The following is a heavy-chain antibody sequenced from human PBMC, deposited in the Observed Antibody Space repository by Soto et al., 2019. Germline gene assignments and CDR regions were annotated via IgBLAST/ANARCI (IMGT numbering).Heavy chain of an antibody. J-gene: IGHJ5*02. CDR2: TYHTGST. Sequence: QVQLQESGPRLVRPSGTLSLTCTISGGSFGTNYWSWIRQAPGKGLEWIGYTYHTGSTKYNPFLKSRATISVDTSKNQFSLTLNSAAAADTAVYYCATDSAGRGPFDPWGQGILVTVSS. CDR3: ATDSAGRGPFDP. D-gene: IGHD3-10*01. CDR1: GGSFGTNY. V-gene: IGHV4-59*13.